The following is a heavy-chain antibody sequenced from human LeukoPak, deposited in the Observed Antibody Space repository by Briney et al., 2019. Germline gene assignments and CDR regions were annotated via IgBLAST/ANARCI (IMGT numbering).Heavy chain of an antibody. D-gene: IGHD2/OR15-2a*01. CDR1: GFTVSSNY. J-gene: IGHJ6*02. CDR2: IYGGGST. Sequence: GGCLRLSCAASGFTVSSNYMSWVRQAPGKWLEWVSVIYGGGSTYYADSVKGRFTISRDNFKNTLFLQMNSLRAEDTAVYYCARETFYSTYGMDVWGQGTTVTVSS. V-gene: IGHV3-66*01. CDR3: ARETFYSTYGMDV.